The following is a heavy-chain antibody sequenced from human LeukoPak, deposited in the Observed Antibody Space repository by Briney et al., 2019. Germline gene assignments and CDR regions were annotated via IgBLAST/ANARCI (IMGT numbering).Heavy chain of an antibody. Sequence: PGGSLTLSCAASGFTVSSNYMSWVRQAPGKGLEWVPVIYSGGSTYYADSVKGRFTISRDNSKNTLYLQMNSLRAEDTAVYYCARDSRYFDFSYYYYGMDVWGKGTTVTVSS. CDR2: IYSGGST. J-gene: IGHJ6*04. CDR3: ARDSRYFDFSYYYYGMDV. CDR1: GFTVSSNY. V-gene: IGHV3-53*01. D-gene: IGHD3-9*01.